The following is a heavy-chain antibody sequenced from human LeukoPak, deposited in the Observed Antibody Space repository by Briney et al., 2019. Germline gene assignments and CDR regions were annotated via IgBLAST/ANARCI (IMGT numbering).Heavy chain of an antibody. Sequence: SETLSLTCTVSGGSISSYYWSWIRQPPGKGLEWIGYIYYSGSTNYNPSLKSRVTISVDTSKNQFSLKLSSVTAADTAVYYCARTNYYDSSGYRYYYYYYYMDVWGKGTTVTVSS. CDR3: ARTNYYDSSGYRYYYYYYYMDV. D-gene: IGHD3-22*01. J-gene: IGHJ6*03. CDR1: GGSISSYY. CDR2: IYYSGST. V-gene: IGHV4-59*01.